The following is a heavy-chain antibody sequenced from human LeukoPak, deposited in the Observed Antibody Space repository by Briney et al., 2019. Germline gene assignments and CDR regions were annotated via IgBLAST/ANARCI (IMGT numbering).Heavy chain of an antibody. V-gene: IGHV4-59*01. CDR2: IYYSGST. CDR1: GGSISSYY. CDR3: ARDGDHGDYTDY. Sequence: PSGTLSLTCTVSGGSISSYYWSWIRQPPGKGLEWIGYIYYSGSTNYNPSLKSRVTISVDTSKNQFSLKLSSVTAADTAVYYCARDGDHGDYTDYWGQGTLVTVSA. D-gene: IGHD3-10*01. J-gene: IGHJ4*02.